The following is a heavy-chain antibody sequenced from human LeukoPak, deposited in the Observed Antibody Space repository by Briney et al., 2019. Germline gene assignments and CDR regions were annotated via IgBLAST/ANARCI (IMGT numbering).Heavy chain of an antibody. D-gene: IGHD6-13*01. CDR2: ISTFGST. J-gene: IGHJ4*02. V-gene: IGHV4-4*07. Sequence: SETLSLTCTVSDDSISNYYWSWIRQPAGKGLEWIGRISTFGSTNYSPSIKSRVTMSVDTSKNQFSLKLSSVTAADTAVYYCARHRAAAGPGYWGQGTLVTVSS. CDR3: ARHRAAAGPGY. CDR1: DDSISNYY.